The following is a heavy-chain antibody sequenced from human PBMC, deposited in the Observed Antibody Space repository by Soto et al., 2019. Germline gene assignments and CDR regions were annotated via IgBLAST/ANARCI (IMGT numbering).Heavy chain of an antibody. CDR3: AREFNLGGCDFYFDL. CDR1: GFTFSSYG. D-gene: IGHD2-21*02. Sequence: QVQLVESGGGVVQPGRSLRLSCAASGFTFSSYGMHWVRQAPGKGLEWVAVIWYDGSNKYYADSVKGRFTISRDNFKNTLYLQMNSLRPEDTAEYYCAREFNLGGCDFYFDLWGQGTLVIVSS. V-gene: IGHV3-33*01. J-gene: IGHJ4*02. CDR2: IWYDGSNK.